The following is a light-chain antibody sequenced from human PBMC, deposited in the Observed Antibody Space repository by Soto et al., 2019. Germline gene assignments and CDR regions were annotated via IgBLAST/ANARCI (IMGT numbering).Light chain of an antibody. CDR2: QDS. CDR1: KLGDKY. J-gene: IGLJ2*01. V-gene: IGLV3-1*01. CDR3: QAWDSSTFVV. Sequence: YELTQPPSVSVSPGQTASITCSGDKLGDKYACWYQQKPGQSPVLVIYQDSKRPSGIPERFSGSNSGNTATLTISGTQAMDEADYYCQAWDSSTFVVFGGGTKLTVL.